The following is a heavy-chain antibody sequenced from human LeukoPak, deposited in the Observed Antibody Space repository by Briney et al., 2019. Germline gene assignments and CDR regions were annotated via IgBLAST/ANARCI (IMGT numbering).Heavy chain of an antibody. Sequence: PGGSLRLSCTASGFTFGGYAMSWVRQAPGKGLEWVGFIRSKAYGGTTEYAASVKGRFTISRDDSKSIAYLQMNSLKTEDTAVYYCTREWENWGQGTLVTVSS. CDR1: GFTFGGYA. CDR3: TREWEN. CDR2: IRSKAYGGTT. D-gene: IGHD1-26*01. J-gene: IGHJ4*02. V-gene: IGHV3-49*04.